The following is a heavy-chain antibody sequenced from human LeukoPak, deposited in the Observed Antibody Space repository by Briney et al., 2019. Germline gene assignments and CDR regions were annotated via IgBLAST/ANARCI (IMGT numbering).Heavy chain of an antibody. CDR3: ARDTSGYCSTSRCYGSWYFDL. D-gene: IGHD2-2*01. CDR2: IYSDGST. Sequence: GGSLRLSCAASGFIVSGDFMSWVRQAPGKGLEWVSVIYSDGSTYYADSVKGRFTISRDNSKNTLDLQMTGLRAEDTAVYYCARDTSGYCSTSRCYGSWYFDLWGRGTLVTVSS. V-gene: IGHV3-53*01. J-gene: IGHJ2*01. CDR1: GFIVSGDF.